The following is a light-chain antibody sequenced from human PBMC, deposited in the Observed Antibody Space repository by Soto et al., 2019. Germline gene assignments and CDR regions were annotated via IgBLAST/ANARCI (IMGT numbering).Light chain of an antibody. CDR3: QVWDITTDHYV. CDR1: NIGSKR. Sequence: SSELTQPPSVSVAPEKTARLTCGGDNIGSKRVHWYRHKPGQAPVLVIYYDSDRPSGIPERFSGSNSGNTATLTINRVEAGDEADYYCQVWDITTDHYVFGTGTKLTVL. V-gene: IGLV3-21*04. J-gene: IGLJ1*01. CDR2: YDS.